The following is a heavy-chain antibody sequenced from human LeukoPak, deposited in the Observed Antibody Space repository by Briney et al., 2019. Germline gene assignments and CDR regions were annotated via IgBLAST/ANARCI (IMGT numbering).Heavy chain of an antibody. V-gene: IGHV4-39*07. J-gene: IGHJ6*03. D-gene: IGHD6-13*01. Sequence: PSETLSLTCTVSGGSISSSSYYWGWIRQPPGKGLEWIGSIYYSGSTYYNPSLKSRVTISVDTSKNQFSLKLSSVTAADTAVYYCARVNNGAAGRYGVYYYYMDVWGKGTTVTVSS. CDR1: GGSISSSSYY. CDR2: IYYSGST. CDR3: ARVNNGAAGRYGVYYYYMDV.